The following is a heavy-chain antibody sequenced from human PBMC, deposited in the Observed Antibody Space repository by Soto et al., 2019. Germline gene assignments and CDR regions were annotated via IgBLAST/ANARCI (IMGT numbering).Heavy chain of an antibody. CDR3: AKDRRLYCSSTSCDEFDY. Sequence: GGSLRLSRAASGFTFSSFGMHWVRQAPGKGLGWVAVISYDGSNKYYADSVKGRFTISRDNSKNTLYLQMNSLRAEDTAVYYCAKDRRLYCSSTSCDEFDYWGQGTLVTVSS. D-gene: IGHD2-2*01. V-gene: IGHV3-30*18. CDR1: GFTFSSFG. J-gene: IGHJ4*02. CDR2: ISYDGSNK.